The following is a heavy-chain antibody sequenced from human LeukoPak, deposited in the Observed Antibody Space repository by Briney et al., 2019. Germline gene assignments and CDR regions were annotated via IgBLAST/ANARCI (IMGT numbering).Heavy chain of an antibody. J-gene: IGHJ4*02. V-gene: IGHV3-30*02. Sequence: GGSLRLSCAASGSTFSSYGMHWVRQAPGKGLEWVAFIRYDGSNKYYADSVKGRFTISRDNSKNTLYLQMNSLRAEDTAVYYCAKDRMVRGVKYYFDYWGQGTLVTVSS. CDR2: IRYDGSNK. CDR1: GSTFSSYG. D-gene: IGHD3-10*01. CDR3: AKDRMVRGVKYYFDY.